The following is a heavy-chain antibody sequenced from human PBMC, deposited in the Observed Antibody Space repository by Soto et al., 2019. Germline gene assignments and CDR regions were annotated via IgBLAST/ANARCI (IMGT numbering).Heavy chain of an antibody. V-gene: IGHV1-69*13. CDR1: GGTFSSYA. J-gene: IGHJ6*02. CDR3: AGGPYDXSGYYYLLGYYYYGMDV. Sequence: SVKVSCKDSGGTFSSYAISWVRQAPGQGLEWMGGIIPIFGTANYAQKFQGRVTITADESTSTAYMELSSLRSEDTAVYYCAGGPYDXSGYYYLLGYYYYGMDVWGQGTTVTVSS. CDR2: IIPIFGTA. D-gene: IGHD3-22*01.